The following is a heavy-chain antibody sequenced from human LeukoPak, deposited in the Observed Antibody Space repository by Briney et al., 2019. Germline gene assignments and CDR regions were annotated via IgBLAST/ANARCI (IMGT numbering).Heavy chain of an antibody. CDR1: GFTFSSYW. CDR3: ARVAGGNYLDAFDI. CDR2: IKRDGSEI. J-gene: IGHJ3*02. D-gene: IGHD1-26*01. V-gene: IGHV3-7*01. Sequence: GGFLRLSCAASGFTFSSYWMTWVRQAPGKGLEWVANIKRDGSEIYYVDSVKGRFTISRDNAKNSLDLQMNSLRVEDTALYYCARVAGGNYLDAFDIWGQGTMVTVSS.